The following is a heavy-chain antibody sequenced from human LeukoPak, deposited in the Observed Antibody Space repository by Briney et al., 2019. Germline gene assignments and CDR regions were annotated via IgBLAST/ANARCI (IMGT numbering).Heavy chain of an antibody. D-gene: IGHD6-19*01. CDR3: AREGYSSGTFDY. J-gene: IGHJ4*02. CDR2: IYHSGST. CDR1: GGSIISSSYY. Sequence: SETLSLTCTVSGGSIISSSYYWGWIRQPPGKGLEWIGYIYHSGSTYYNPSLKSRVTISVDRSKNQFSLKLSSVTAADTAVYYCAREGYSSGTFDYWGQGTLVTVSS. V-gene: IGHV4-39*07.